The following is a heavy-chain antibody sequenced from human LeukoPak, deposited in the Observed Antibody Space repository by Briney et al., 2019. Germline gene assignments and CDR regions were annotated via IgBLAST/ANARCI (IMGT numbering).Heavy chain of an antibody. CDR1: GFTFDDYT. D-gene: IGHD6-13*01. CDR3: AKGDSSSWYNFDY. J-gene: IGHJ4*02. V-gene: IGHV3-43*01. Sequence: TGGSLRLSCAASGFTFDDYTMHWVRQAPGKGLEWVSLISWDDDSTYYADSVKGRFTISGDNSKNSLYLQMNSLRTEDTALYYCAKGDSSSWYNFDYWGQGTLVTVSS. CDR2: ISWDDDST.